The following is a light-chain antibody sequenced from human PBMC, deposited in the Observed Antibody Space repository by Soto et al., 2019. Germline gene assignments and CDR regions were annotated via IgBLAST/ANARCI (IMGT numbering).Light chain of an antibody. J-gene: IGKJ2*01. CDR2: GAS. Sequence: EIVLTQSPGTLSLSPGEGATLSCRASQSVSATYLAWYQQKPGQAPRLLIYGASNRATGIPDRFTGSGSGTDFTLTISRLEPEDFAVYFCQQYVSSPIYTFGQGTKLEIK. V-gene: IGKV3-20*01. CDR3: QQYVSSPIYT. CDR1: QSVSATY.